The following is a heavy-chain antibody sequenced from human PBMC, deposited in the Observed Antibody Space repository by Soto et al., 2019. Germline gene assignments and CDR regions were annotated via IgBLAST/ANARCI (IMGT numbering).Heavy chain of an antibody. V-gene: IGHV3-33*01. CDR3: ARKVWPHSFDL. Sequence: QVQLVESGGGVVQPGGSLRLSCVASGFTFSVYGMNWVRQAPGKGLEWVAVIWFDGKKQYYADSVKGRITISRDNSNNTLYLQMNSLRAEDTAVYYCARKVWPHSFDLWGQGTLVTVSS. D-gene: IGHD4-4*01. CDR2: IWFDGKKQ. CDR1: GFTFSVYG. J-gene: IGHJ4*02.